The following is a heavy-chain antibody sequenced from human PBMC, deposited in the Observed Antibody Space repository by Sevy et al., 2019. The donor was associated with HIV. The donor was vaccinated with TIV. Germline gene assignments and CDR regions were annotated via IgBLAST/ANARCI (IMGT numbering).Heavy chain of an antibody. CDR2: ISGNGDTT. CDR1: GFTFSSYA. V-gene: IGHV3-23*01. J-gene: IGHJ3*02. D-gene: IGHD3-16*02. CDR3: ATDAFIVRTILGAFEI. Sequence: GGSLRLSCTDSGFTFSSYAMTWVRQAPGKGLEWVSSISGNGDTTYYLDSVKGRFTISRDNTKNTLFLQMNNLRAEDTAVYYCATDAFIVRTILGAFEIWGQGTMVTVSS.